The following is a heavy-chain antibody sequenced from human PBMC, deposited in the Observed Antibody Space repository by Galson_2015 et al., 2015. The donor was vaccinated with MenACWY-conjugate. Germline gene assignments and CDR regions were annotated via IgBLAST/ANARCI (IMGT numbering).Heavy chain of an antibody. V-gene: IGHV3-48*03. Sequence: SLRLSCAASGFTFSDYEMNWVRQAPGKGLEWLSYISSSGGTIKYEDSVKGRFTISRDNAKNSLFLQMNSVRAEDTAFYYCAREDRRGALDLWGPGTMVTVSS. CDR2: ISSSGGTI. CDR1: GFTFSDYE. D-gene: IGHD4/OR15-4a*01. J-gene: IGHJ3*01. CDR3: AREDRRGALDL.